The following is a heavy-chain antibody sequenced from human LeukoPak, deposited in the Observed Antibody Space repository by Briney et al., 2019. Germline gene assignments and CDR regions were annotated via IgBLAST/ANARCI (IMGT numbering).Heavy chain of an antibody. CDR2: ISYDGSNK. V-gene: IGHV3-30*19. Sequence: PGGSLRLSCAASGFTFSSYGMHWVRQAPGKGLEWVAVISYDGSNKYYADSVKGRFTISRDNSKNTLYLQMNSLRAEDTAVYYCARDSATAPFDYWGRGTLVTVSS. CDR1: GFTFSSYG. D-gene: IGHD5-12*01. CDR3: ARDSATAPFDY. J-gene: IGHJ4*02.